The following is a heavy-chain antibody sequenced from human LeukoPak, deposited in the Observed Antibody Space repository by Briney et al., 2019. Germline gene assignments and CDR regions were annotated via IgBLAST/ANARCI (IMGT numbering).Heavy chain of an antibody. D-gene: IGHD5/OR15-5a*01. Sequence: SETLSLTCAVYGGSFSGYYWSWIRQPPGKGLEWIGYIYYSGSTNYNPSLKSRVTISVDTSKNQFSLKLSSVTAADTAVYYCARFYDTRNYYMDVWGKGTTVTISS. CDR2: IYYSGST. CDR3: ARFYDTRNYYMDV. CDR1: GGSFSGYY. V-gene: IGHV4-59*08. J-gene: IGHJ6*03.